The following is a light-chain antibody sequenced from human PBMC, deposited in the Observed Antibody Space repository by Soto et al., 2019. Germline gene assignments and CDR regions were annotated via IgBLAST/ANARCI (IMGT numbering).Light chain of an antibody. CDR3: QKYNQWPRT. CDR2: GAS. CDR1: QSVSSSY. V-gene: IGKV3-20*01. J-gene: IGKJ4*02. Sequence: VLTLSPGTLSLSTSERATLSCRPSQSVSSSYLAWYQQKPGQPTRVLIYGASSRATGIQDRFSGSGSGTDFTLTISILQSEDFGIYYCQKYNQWPRTFGAGTKVDI.